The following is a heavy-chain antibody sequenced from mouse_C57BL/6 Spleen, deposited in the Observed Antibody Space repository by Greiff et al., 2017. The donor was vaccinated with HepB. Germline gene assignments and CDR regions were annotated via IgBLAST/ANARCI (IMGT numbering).Heavy chain of an antibody. CDR1: GFTFSSYA. D-gene: IGHD2-5*01. Sequence: EVKVVESGGGLVKPGGSLKLSCAASGFTFSSYAMSWVRQTPEKRLEWVATISDGGSYTYYPDNVKGRFTISRDNAKNNLYLQMSHLKSEDTAMYYCARDLYSNYVTWFAYWGQGTLVTVSA. CDR2: ISDGGSYT. J-gene: IGHJ3*01. V-gene: IGHV5-4*01. CDR3: ARDLYSNYVTWFAY.